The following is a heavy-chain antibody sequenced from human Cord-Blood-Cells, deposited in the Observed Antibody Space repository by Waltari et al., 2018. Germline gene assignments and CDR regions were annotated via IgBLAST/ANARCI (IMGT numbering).Heavy chain of an antibody. V-gene: IGHV4-4*07. Sequence: QVQLQESGPGLVKPSETLSLTCTVSGGSISSYYWSWIRQPAGKGLEWIGRIYTSGSTNYNPSLKSRVTMSVDTSKNQFSLKLSSVTAADTAVYYCARDPVYGLDGDYWVDPWGQGTLVTVSS. D-gene: IGHD4-17*01. CDR3: ARDPVYGLDGDYWVDP. CDR1: GGSISSYY. J-gene: IGHJ5*02. CDR2: IYTSGST.